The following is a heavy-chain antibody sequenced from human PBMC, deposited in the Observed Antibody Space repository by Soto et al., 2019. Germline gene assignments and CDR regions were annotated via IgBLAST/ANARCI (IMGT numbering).Heavy chain of an antibody. CDR3: ARRTIAVAGTGDY. J-gene: IGHJ4*02. Sequence: SETLSLTCTVSGGSISSSSYYWGWIRQPPGKGLEWIGSIYYSGSTYYNPSLKSRDTISVDTSKNQFSLKLSSVTAADTAVYYCARRTIAVAGTGDYWGQGTLVTVSS. D-gene: IGHD6-19*01. CDR1: GGSISSSSYY. CDR2: IYYSGST. V-gene: IGHV4-39*01.